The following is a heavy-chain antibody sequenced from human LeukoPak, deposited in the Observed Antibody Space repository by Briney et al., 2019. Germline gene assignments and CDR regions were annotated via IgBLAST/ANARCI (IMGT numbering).Heavy chain of an antibody. CDR3: ARGGLTIFGVVNYMDV. CDR2: ISGSTGRT. Sequence: GGSLRLSCAASGFTFSTYAMSWVRQAPGKGLEWVSAISGSTGRTYYADSVKGRFTISRDNAKNSLYLQMNSLRAEDTALYYCARGGLTIFGVVNYMDVWGKGTTVTVSS. D-gene: IGHD3-3*01. V-gene: IGHV3-23*01. CDR1: GFTFSTYA. J-gene: IGHJ6*03.